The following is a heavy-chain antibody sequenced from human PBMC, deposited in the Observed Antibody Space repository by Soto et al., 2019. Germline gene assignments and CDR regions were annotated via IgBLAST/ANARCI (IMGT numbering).Heavy chain of an antibody. CDR1: GFTFSSYA. CDR2: ISYDGSNK. D-gene: IGHD3-3*01. J-gene: IGHJ4*02. Sequence: GGSLRLSCAASGFTFSSYAMHWVRQAPGKELEWVAVISYDGSNKYYADSVKGRFTISRDNSKNTLYLQMNSLRAEDTAVYYCARDRAHRLRFLEWLREYYFDYWGQGTLVTV. V-gene: IGHV3-30-3*01. CDR3: ARDRAHRLRFLEWLREYYFDY.